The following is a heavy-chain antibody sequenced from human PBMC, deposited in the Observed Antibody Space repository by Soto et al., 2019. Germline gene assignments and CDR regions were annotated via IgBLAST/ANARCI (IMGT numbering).Heavy chain of an antibody. D-gene: IGHD5-12*01. V-gene: IGHV1-3*04. CDR1: GYTFTSHA. CDR3: AGDPGDSGHGYGMDV. CDR2: INTGNGNT. J-gene: IGHJ6*02. Sequence: QAQLVQSGAEVKKPGASVKVSCKASGYTFTSHAIHWVRQAPGQRLEWMGWINTGNGNTKYSQKFQGRVTFARDIFAATAYMEVSCLRSEDTAVYYCAGDPGDSGHGYGMDVWGQGTTVTVSS.